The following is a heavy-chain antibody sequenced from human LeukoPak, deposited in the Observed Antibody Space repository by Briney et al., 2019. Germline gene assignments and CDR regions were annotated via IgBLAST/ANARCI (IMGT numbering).Heavy chain of an antibody. V-gene: IGHV1-69*06. CDR3: AAMGLYGDSIT. D-gene: IGHD4-17*01. Sequence: SVKVSCKAPGGTFSSYAISWVRQAPGQGLEWMGGIIPIFGTANYAQKFQGRVTITADKSTSTAYMELSSLRSEDTAVYYCAAMGLYGDSITWGQGTLVTVSS. J-gene: IGHJ5*02. CDR2: IIPIFGTA. CDR1: GGTFSSYA.